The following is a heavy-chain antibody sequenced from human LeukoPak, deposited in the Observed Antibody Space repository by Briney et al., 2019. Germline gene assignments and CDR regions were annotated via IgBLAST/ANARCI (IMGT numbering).Heavy chain of an antibody. V-gene: IGHV1-2*02. CDR2: INPKTGAT. Sequence: ASVKVSCKASGYTFNDYYINWVRQAPGQGLEWMGWINPKTGATKYSQKFQGSITMTRDTSIRTTYMELSRLTSDDTAVFFCARRHLRMRSYDYWGQGTLVIVSS. J-gene: IGHJ4*02. CDR1: GYTFNDYY. CDR3: ARRHLRMRSYDY. D-gene: IGHD2-8*01.